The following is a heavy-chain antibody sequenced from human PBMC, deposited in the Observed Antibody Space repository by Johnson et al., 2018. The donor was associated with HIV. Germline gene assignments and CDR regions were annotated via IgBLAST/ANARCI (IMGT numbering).Heavy chain of an antibody. CDR1: GFPFSSYW. CDR2: INQDGSEK. CDR3: AREGGALDAFDI. V-gene: IGHV3-7*01. D-gene: IGHD1-26*01. J-gene: IGHJ3*02. Sequence: VQLVESGGGLVQPGGSLRLSCAASGFPFSSYWMSWVRQAPGKGLEWVANINQDGSEKYYVDSGKRRFTISRDNSKNTLYLQMNSLRAEDPAVHYCAREGGALDAFDIWGQGTMVTVSS.